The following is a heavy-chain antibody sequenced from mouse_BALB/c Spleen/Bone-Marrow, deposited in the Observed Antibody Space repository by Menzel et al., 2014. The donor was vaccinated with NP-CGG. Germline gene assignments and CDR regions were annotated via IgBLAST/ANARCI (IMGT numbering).Heavy chain of an antibody. V-gene: IGHV14-3*02. J-gene: IGHJ2*01. D-gene: IGHD1-1*01. CDR1: GFNIKDTY. CDR3: ANYYYGYYFDS. CDR2: IDPANGNT. Sequence: VQLQQSGAELVKPGASVKLSCTASGFNIKDTYMHWVKQRPEQGLEWIGRIDPANGNTKYDPKFQGKATITADISSNTAYLQLSSLTSEDTAVYYCANYYYGYYFDSWGQGTTLTVSS.